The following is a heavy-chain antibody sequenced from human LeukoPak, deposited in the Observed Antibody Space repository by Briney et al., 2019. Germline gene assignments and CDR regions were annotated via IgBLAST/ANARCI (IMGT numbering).Heavy chain of an antibody. Sequence: GESLRLSCAASGFTFSSYWMSWVRQAPGKGLEWVSSISSSSSYIYYADSVKGRFTISRDNAKNSLYLQMNSLRAEDTAVYYCASTTDYYYYGMDVWGQGTTVTVSS. J-gene: IGHJ6*02. V-gene: IGHV3-21*01. CDR2: ISSSSSYI. CDR1: GFTFSSYW. D-gene: IGHD4-11*01. CDR3: ASTTDYYYYGMDV.